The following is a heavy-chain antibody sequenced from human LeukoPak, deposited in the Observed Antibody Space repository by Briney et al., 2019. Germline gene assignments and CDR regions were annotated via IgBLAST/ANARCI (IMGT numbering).Heavy chain of an antibody. D-gene: IGHD3-10*01. J-gene: IGHJ3*02. CDR3: AKEGYYGSGRTSFDI. CDR1: GFTFSSYG. CDR2: ISYDGSNK. V-gene: IGHV3-30*18. Sequence: GGSLRLSCAASGFTFSSYGMHWVRQAPGKGLEWVAVISYDGSNKYYADSVKGRFTISRDNSKNTPYLQMNSLRAEDTAVYYCAKEGYYGSGRTSFDIWGQGTMVTVSS.